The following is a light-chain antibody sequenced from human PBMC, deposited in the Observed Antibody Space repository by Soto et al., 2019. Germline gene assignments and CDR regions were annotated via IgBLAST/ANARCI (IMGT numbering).Light chain of an antibody. CDR1: QGISTN. CDR3: QQYNNWPPIT. CDR2: GAS. V-gene: IGKV3-15*01. J-gene: IGKJ5*01. Sequence: EIVMTQSPATLSVSPGDGATLSCRASQGISTNLAWYQQKPGQSPRLLIYGASTRAAGIPARLRGSRSGTEFTLTISSLQSEDFAVYYCQQYNNWPPITFGQGTRLEIK.